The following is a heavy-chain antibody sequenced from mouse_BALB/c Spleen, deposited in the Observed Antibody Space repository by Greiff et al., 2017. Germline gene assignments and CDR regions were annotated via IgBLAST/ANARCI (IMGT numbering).Heavy chain of an antibody. CDR3: ARLGTLTGTDY. V-gene: IGHV5-17*02. CDR2: ISSGSSTI. Sequence: EVKVVESGGGLVQPGGSRKLSCAASGFTFSSFGMHWVRQAPEKGLEWVAYISSGSSTIYYADTVKGRFTIARDNPKNTLFLQMTSLRSEDTAMYYCARLGTLTGTDYWGQGTTLTVSS. D-gene: IGHD4-1*01. J-gene: IGHJ2*01. CDR1: GFTFSSFG.